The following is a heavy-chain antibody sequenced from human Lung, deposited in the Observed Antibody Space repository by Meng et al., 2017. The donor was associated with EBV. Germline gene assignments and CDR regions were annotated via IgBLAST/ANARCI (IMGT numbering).Heavy chain of an antibody. Sequence: QVQLQEAGPGLVKPSESLSLPCTVSGGSISSYYWSWIRQPPGKGLEWIGYISYSGSTNYNPSLKSRVTMSRETSKNQLSLNLRSVTAADTAVYYCARVVMVAYGGGARFDTWGQGTLVTVSS. D-gene: IGHD2-15*01. CDR1: GGSISSYY. J-gene: IGHJ5*02. CDR3: ARVVMVAYGGGARFDT. CDR2: ISYSGST. V-gene: IGHV4-59*01.